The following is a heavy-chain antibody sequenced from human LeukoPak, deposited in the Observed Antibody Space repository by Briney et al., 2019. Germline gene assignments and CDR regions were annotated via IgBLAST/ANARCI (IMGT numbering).Heavy chain of an antibody. CDR1: GGSTSSYY. Sequence: TSETLSLTCTVSGGSTSSYYWSWIRQPPGKGLEWIGYIYYSGSTNYNPSLRSRVTISVDTSKNQFSLKLSSVTAADTAVNYCARRAAPNWYFDLWGRGTLVTVSS. D-gene: IGHD6-13*01. J-gene: IGHJ2*01. CDR3: ARRAAPNWYFDL. CDR2: IYYSGST. V-gene: IGHV4-59*08.